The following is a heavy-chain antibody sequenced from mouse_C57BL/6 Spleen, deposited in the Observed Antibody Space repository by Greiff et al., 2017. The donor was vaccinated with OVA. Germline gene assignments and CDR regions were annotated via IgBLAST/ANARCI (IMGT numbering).Heavy chain of an antibody. CDR1: GFTFSDYG. CDR3: ARPNYYGSSPFAMDY. J-gene: IGHJ4*01. CDR2: ISSGSSTI. V-gene: IGHV5-17*01. Sequence: VQLKESGGGLVKPGGSLKLSCAASGFTFSDYGMHWVRQAPEKGLEWVAYISSGSSTIYYADTVKGRFTISRDNAKNTLFLQMTSLRSEDTAMYYCARPNYYGSSPFAMDYWGQGTSVTVSS. D-gene: IGHD1-1*01.